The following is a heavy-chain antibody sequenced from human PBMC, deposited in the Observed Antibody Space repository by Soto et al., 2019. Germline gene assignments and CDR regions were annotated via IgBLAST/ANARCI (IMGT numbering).Heavy chain of an antibody. Sequence: SETLSLTCAVAGGSISSGGDSWSWIRQPPGKGLEWIGYIYHSGSTNYNPSLKSRVTISVDTSKNQFSLKLSSVTAADTAVYYCARVGYCGGDCSFPDYWGQGTLVTVSS. J-gene: IGHJ4*02. D-gene: IGHD2-21*02. V-gene: IGHV4-30-2*01. CDR1: GGSISSGGDS. CDR2: IYHSGST. CDR3: ARVGYCGGDCSFPDY.